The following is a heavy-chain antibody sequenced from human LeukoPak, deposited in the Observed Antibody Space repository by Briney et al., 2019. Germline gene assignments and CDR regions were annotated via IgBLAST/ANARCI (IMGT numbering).Heavy chain of an antibody. D-gene: IGHD5-24*01. Sequence: SETLSLTCAVYGGSFSGYYWSWIRQPPGKGLEWIGEINHSGSTNYNPSLKSRVTISVDKSKNQFSLKLSSVTAADTAVYYCARASEMATMYLDAFDIWGQGTMVTVSS. CDR1: GGSFSGYY. V-gene: IGHV4-34*01. J-gene: IGHJ3*02. CDR3: ARASEMATMYLDAFDI. CDR2: INHSGST.